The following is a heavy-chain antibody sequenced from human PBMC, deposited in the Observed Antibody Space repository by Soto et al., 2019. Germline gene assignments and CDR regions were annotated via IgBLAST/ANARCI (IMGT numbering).Heavy chain of an antibody. CDR2: ISYSGST. D-gene: IGHD6-19*01. CDR1: GGSISSDSYY. V-gene: IGHV4-39*01. Sequence: SETLSLTCTVSGGSISSDSYYWGWIRQSPEKGLEWIASISYSGSTYYNPTLKSRLIISVDTSKSQFSLTLSSVTAAVTAVYYCAHYSSVRAFDIWGQGTMVTVSS. CDR3: AHYSSVRAFDI. J-gene: IGHJ3*02.